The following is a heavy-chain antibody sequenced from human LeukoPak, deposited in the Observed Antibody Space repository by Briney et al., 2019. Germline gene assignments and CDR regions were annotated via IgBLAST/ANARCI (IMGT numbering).Heavy chain of an antibody. D-gene: IGHD4/OR15-4a*01. Sequence: PGGSLRLSCAASGFTFSSYSMNWVRQAPGKGLEWVSSISSSSSYIYYADSVKGRFTISRDNAKNMLYLQMNSLRADDTAVYFCARDRRVHPFYFFDNWGQGTLVTVSS. J-gene: IGHJ4*02. CDR1: GFTFSSYS. V-gene: IGHV3-21*04. CDR2: ISSSSSYI. CDR3: ARDRRVHPFYFFDN.